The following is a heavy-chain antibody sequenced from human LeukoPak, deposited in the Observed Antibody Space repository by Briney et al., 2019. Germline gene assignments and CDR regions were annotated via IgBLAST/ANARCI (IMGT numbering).Heavy chain of an antibody. D-gene: IGHD4-17*01. CDR1: GYSFTSYW. CDR3: ARRSLDGDLRWNAFGI. J-gene: IGHJ3*02. V-gene: IGHV5-51*01. Sequence: GESLKISCKGSGYSFTSYWIGWVRQMPGKGLEWMGIIYPGDSDTRYSPSFQGQVTISADKSISTAYLQWSSLKASDTAMYYCARRSLDGDLRWNAFGIWGQGTMVTVSS. CDR2: IYPGDSDT.